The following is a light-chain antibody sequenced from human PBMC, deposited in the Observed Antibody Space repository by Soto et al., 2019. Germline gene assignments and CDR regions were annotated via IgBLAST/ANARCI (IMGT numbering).Light chain of an antibody. V-gene: IGKV3-20*01. CDR1: QSVSNNY. CDR2: GAS. CDR3: QQYGSSPET. Sequence: EIVLTQSPGTLSLSPGERATLSCRASQSVSNNYLAWYQQKPGQAPRLVIYGASNRATGIPDRFSGSGSGTDFTLTISRLEPEDFAVYYCQQYGSSPETFGQGTKVDIK. J-gene: IGKJ1*01.